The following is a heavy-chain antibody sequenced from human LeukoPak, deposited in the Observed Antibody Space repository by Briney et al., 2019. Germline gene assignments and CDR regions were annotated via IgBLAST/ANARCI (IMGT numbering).Heavy chain of an antibody. J-gene: IGHJ4*02. CDR1: GFTFSRYW. CDR2: IKEDGSEK. CDR3: ARDWGYCSSTTCPLDY. Sequence: GGSLRLSRAASGFTFSRYWMTWVRQAPGKGLEWVANIKEDGSEKYYVDSVKGRFTISRDNAKNSLYLQMNSLRAEDTAVYCCARDWGYCSSTTCPLDYWGQGTLVTVSS. D-gene: IGHD2-2*01. V-gene: IGHV3-7*04.